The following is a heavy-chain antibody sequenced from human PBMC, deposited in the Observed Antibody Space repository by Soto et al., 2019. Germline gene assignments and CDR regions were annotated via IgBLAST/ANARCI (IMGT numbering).Heavy chain of an antibody. Sequence: QVHLVQSGAEVKKPGSSVKVSCKASGGSLNSYTISWVRQAPGQGLEWLGRVIPVLTMTNYAQKFQDRVTISAEKSNGTGHLEPGSLKIGGPALKYRGGGLRGGGGYPWGGGSDLWGRGTLVIVSS. CDR2: VIPVLTMT. J-gene: IGHJ2*01. D-gene: IGHD3-16*01. CDR3: GGGLRGGGGYPWGGGSDL. CDR1: GGSLNSYT. V-gene: IGHV1-69*02.